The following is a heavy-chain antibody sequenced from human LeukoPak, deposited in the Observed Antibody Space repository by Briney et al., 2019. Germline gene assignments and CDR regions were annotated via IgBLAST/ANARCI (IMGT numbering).Heavy chain of an antibody. V-gene: IGHV4-30-2*01. D-gene: IGHD3-16*01. J-gene: IGHJ4*02. CDR1: GGSISSGGYS. Sequence: SETLSLTCAVSGGSISSGGYSWSWIRQPPGKGLEWIGYIYHSGSTYYNPSLKSRVTISADTSKNQFSLKLNSLTTADTAVYYCTRGAGWLIDYWGQGILVTVSS. CDR3: TRGAGWLIDY. CDR2: IYHSGST.